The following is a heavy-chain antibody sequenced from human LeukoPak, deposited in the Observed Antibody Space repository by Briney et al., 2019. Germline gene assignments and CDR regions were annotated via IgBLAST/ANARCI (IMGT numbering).Heavy chain of an antibody. D-gene: IGHD2-2*01. V-gene: IGHV4-61*01. CDR3: ARLQYCSGTSCYWFDP. Sequence: SETLSLTCIVSGDSVSNGNYYWSWLRQPPGKALEWIGYIYHTGSTYYNPSLKSRVTISVDTSKNQFSLRLSSVTAADTAVYYCARLQYCSGTSCYWFDPWGQGTLVTVSS. J-gene: IGHJ5*02. CDR1: GDSVSNGNYY. CDR2: IYHTGST.